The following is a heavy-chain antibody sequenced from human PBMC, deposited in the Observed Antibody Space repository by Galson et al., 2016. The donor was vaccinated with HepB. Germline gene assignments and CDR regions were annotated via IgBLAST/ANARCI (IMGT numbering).Heavy chain of an antibody. D-gene: IGHD6-6*01. CDR3: AGEYSSSPGY. Sequence: ETLSLTCTVSGDSIISDPYHWGWIRQPPGKGLEWLGSFHHSGTIYYNPSLRSRATKSVDTSRNQFSLRLSSVTAADTAVYYCAGEYSSSPGYWGRGALVTVSS. CDR1: GDSIISDPYH. J-gene: IGHJ4*02. V-gene: IGHV4-39*01. CDR2: FHHSGTI.